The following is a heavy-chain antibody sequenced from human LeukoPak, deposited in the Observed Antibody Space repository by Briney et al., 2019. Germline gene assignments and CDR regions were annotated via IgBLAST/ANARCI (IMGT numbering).Heavy chain of an antibody. J-gene: IGHJ3*02. D-gene: IGHD3-9*01. CDR2: IYYSGST. CDR3: ARDRFPGDILTGYYTDAFDI. V-gene: IGHV4-61*01. Sequence: PSETLSLTCTVSSGSISTSNYYWGWIRQPPGKGLEWIGYIYYSGSTNYNPSLKSRVTISVDTSKNQFSLKLSSVTAADTAVYYCARDRFPGDILTGYYTDAFDIWGQGTMVTVSS. CDR1: SGSISTSNYY.